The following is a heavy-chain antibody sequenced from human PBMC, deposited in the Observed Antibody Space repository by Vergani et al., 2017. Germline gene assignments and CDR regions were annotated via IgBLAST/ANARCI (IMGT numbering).Heavy chain of an antibody. CDR1: GFSFRNAW. J-gene: IGHJ6*02. V-gene: IGHV3-15*01. Sequence: EVQLVESGGGLVQPGGSLRLSCVASGFSFRNAWMNWVRRTPGKGLEWVGRIKSTFDRGTTDYAAAVKGRFTISREDSKNTLFLQMNGLKTEYIGVYYCTTDPRYCGDGSCYWLRDHHYYGMDVWGQGTTVTVSS. CDR3: TTDPRYCGDGSCYWLRDHHYYGMDV. CDR2: IKSTFDRGTT. D-gene: IGHD2-21*01.